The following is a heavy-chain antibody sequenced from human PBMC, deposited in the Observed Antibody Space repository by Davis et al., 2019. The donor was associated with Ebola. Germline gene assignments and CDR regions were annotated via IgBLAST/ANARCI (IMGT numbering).Heavy chain of an antibody. V-gene: IGHV3-64*01. Sequence: GGSLRLSCAASGFTFSSYAMHWVRQAPGKGLEYVSAISSNGGSTYYANSVKGRFTISRDNSKNTLYLQMGSLRAEDTAVYYCAKDGGNSRRYAFNIWGQGTMVTVSS. D-gene: IGHD4-23*01. CDR2: ISSNGGST. CDR3: AKDGGNSRRYAFNI. J-gene: IGHJ3*02. CDR1: GFTFSSYA.